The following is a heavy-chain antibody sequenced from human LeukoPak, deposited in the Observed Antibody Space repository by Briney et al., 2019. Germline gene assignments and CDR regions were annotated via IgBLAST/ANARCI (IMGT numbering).Heavy chain of an antibody. Sequence: SETLSLTCTVSGGSISSYYWSWIRQPPGKGLEWIGYIYYSGSTNYNPSLKSRVTISVDTSKNQFSLKLSSVTAADTAVYYCARDQYYYDSSGYLTFDYWGQGTLVTVSS. CDR3: ARDQYYYDSSGYLTFDY. J-gene: IGHJ4*02. CDR2: IYYSGST. D-gene: IGHD3-22*01. V-gene: IGHV4-59*01. CDR1: GGSISSYY.